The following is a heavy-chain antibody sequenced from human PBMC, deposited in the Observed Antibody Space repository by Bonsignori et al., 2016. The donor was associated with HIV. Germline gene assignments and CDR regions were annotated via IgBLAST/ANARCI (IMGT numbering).Heavy chain of an antibody. V-gene: IGHV3-23*01. CDR2: VSLSGGKT. J-gene: IGHJ4*02. CDR3: AKGDGHSGRYPPLGTFDS. Sequence: VRQAPGKGLEWVSSVSLSGGKTFYADSVRGRFTISGDNSKNTLYLQMNSLRAEDTAIYYCAKGDGHSGRYPPLGTFDSWGQGTLVTVSS. D-gene: IGHD1-26*01.